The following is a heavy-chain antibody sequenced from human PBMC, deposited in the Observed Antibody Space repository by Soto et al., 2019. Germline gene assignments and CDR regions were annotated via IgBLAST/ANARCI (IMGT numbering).Heavy chain of an antibody. Sequence: GGSLRLSCAASGFTVSSNYMSWVRQAPGKGLEWVSVIYSGGSTYYADSVKGRFTISRDNSKNTLYLQMNSLRAEDTAVYYCARAVVRGVIGHRYFDYWGQGTLVTVSS. CDR3: ARAVVRGVIGHRYFDY. V-gene: IGHV3-66*01. CDR1: GFTVSSNY. D-gene: IGHD3-10*01. CDR2: IYSGGST. J-gene: IGHJ4*02.